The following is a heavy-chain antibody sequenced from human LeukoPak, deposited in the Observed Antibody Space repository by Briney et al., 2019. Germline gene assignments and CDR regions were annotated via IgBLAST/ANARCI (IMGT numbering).Heavy chain of an antibody. Sequence: SETLSLTCTVSGGSISSYYWNWIRQPPGKGLEYIGYIYYSGSTNYNSSLKSRITISVDTSKNQFSLKLNSVTAADTAVYHCARGSSGWYGYYFDYWGQGTLVTVSS. CDR3: ARGSSGWYGYYFDY. CDR2: IYYSGST. V-gene: IGHV4-59*01. D-gene: IGHD6-19*01. CDR1: GGSISSYY. J-gene: IGHJ4*02.